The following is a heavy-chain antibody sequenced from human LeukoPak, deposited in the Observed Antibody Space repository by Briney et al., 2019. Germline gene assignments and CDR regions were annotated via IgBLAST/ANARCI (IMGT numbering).Heavy chain of an antibody. D-gene: IGHD3-16*02. V-gene: IGHV1-2*02. J-gene: IGHJ6*02. Sequence: ASVKVSCKASGYTFTGYYMHWVRQAPGQGLEWMGWINPNSGGTNYAQKFQGRVTMTRDTSISTAYMEPSRLRSDDTAVYYCAGSMITFGGVIGYGMDVWGQGTTVTVSS. CDR3: AGSMITFGGVIGYGMDV. CDR1: GYTFTGYY. CDR2: INPNSGGT.